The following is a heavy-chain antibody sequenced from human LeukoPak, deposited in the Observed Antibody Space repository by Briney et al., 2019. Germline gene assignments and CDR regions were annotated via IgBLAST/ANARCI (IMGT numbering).Heavy chain of an antibody. CDR3: ARDPPQLGSYFDY. CDR1: GGSISSSSFH. V-gene: IGHV4-39*07. Sequence: SETLSLTCTASGGSISSSSFHWGWIRQPPGKGLEWIGTIFYSGSTYYNPSLKSRVTMSVDTSKNQFSLKLSSVTAADTAVYYCARDPPQLGSYFDYWGQGTLVTVSS. J-gene: IGHJ4*02. CDR2: IFYSGST. D-gene: IGHD7-27*01.